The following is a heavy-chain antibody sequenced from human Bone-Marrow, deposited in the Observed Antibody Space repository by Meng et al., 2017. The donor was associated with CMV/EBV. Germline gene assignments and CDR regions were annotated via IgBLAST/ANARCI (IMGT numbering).Heavy chain of an antibody. Sequence: GGSLRLSCAASGFTFSTYGMHWVRQAAGKGLEWVAVIWHDGENKYYGDSVKGRFTISRDNSKNTVDLQMNSLRSEDTAVYYCAKDGGRGNSHDAFDIWGQGTMVTGSS. D-gene: IGHD3-16*01. V-gene: IGHV3-33*06. CDR3: AKDGGRGNSHDAFDI. J-gene: IGHJ3*02. CDR1: GFTFSTYG. CDR2: IWHDGENK.